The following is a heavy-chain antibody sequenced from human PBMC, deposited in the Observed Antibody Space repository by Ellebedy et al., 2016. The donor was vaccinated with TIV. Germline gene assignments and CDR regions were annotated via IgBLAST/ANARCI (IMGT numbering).Heavy chain of an antibody. CDR1: GFTFSRYS. CDR2: ISSSSSYI. V-gene: IGHV3-21*01. Sequence: GESLKISCAASGFTFSRYSMNWVRQAPGKGLEWVSSISSSSSYIYYADSVKGRFTISRDNAKNSLYLQMNSLRAEDTAVYYCARAIISYDSSGYYPNYYYYGMDVWGQGTTVTVSS. CDR3: ARAIISYDSSGYYPNYYYYGMDV. J-gene: IGHJ6*02. D-gene: IGHD3-22*01.